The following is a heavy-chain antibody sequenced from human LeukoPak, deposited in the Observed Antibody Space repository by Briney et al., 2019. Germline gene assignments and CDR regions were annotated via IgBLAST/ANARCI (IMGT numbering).Heavy chain of an antibody. D-gene: IGHD5-24*01. CDR3: AREASRDRAFDI. CDR1: GFTFSSYS. J-gene: IGHJ3*02. V-gene: IGHV3-21*01. CDR2: ISSSSSYI. Sequence: GGSLRLSCAASGFTFSSYSMNWVRQAPGKGLEWVSSISSSSSYIYYADSVKGRFTISRDNAKSSLYLQMNSLRAEDTAVYYCAREASRDRAFDIWGQGTMVTVSS.